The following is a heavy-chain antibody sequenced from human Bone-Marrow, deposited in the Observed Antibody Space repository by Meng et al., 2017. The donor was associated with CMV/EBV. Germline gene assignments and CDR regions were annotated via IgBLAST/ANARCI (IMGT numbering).Heavy chain of an antibody. D-gene: IGHD2-2*01. CDR3: ARTVVPAARLGYGMDV. J-gene: IGHJ6*02. V-gene: IGHV1-69*05. CDR2: IIPIFGTA. Sequence: SVKVSCKASGGTFSSYAISWVRQAPGQGLEWMGGIIPIFGTANYAQKFQGRVTITTDESTSTAYMELSSLRSEDTAVYYCARTVVPAARLGYGMDVWGQGTTVTVSS. CDR1: GGTFSSYA.